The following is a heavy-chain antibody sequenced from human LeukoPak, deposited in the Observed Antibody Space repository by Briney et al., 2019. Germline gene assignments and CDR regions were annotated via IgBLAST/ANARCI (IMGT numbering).Heavy chain of an antibody. V-gene: IGHV3-23*01. Sequence: PGGSLRLSCAASGFTFSTYAMSWVRQAPGKGLEWVSAVSYSGDSTYYADSVKGRFTISRDNSKSTLYLQMNSLRANDAAVYYCAGHWNYWGQGTLVTVSS. CDR1: GFTFSTYA. CDR3: AGHWNY. CDR2: VSYSGDST. J-gene: IGHJ4*02. D-gene: IGHD3-3*01.